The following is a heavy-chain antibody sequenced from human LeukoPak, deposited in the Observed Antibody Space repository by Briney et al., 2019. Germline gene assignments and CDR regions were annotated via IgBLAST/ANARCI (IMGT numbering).Heavy chain of an antibody. J-gene: IGHJ4*02. D-gene: IGHD3-9*01. CDR1: Y. CDR3: ATAYYDILTGYYGAPFDY. V-gene: IGHV3-53*01. CDR2: IYSGGST. Sequence: YMSWIRQAPGKGLEGVSVIYSGGSTYYSDSVKGRFTISRDNSKNTLYLQMNSLRAEDTAVYYCATAYYDILTGYYGAPFDYWGQGTLVTVSS.